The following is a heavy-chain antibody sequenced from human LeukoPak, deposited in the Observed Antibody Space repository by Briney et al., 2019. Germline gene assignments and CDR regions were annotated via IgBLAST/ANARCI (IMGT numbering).Heavy chain of an antibody. CDR3: ARECRYYDSSGYYSGYYYYYYMDV. CDR1: GFTVSSNY. CDR2: IYSGGST. Sequence: GGSLRLSCAASGFTVSSNYMSWVRQAPGKGLEWVSVIYSGGSTYYADSVKGRFTISRDNSRNTLYLQMNSLRAEDTAVCYCARECRYYDSSGYYSGYYYYYYMDVWGKGTTVTVSS. D-gene: IGHD3-22*01. J-gene: IGHJ6*03. V-gene: IGHV3-66*02.